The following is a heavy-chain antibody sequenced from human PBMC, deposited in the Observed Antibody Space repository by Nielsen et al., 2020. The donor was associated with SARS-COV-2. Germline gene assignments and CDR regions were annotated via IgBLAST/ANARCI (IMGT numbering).Heavy chain of an antibody. CDR2: INHSGST. CDR3: ARDRVAAAPMGYYYYGMDV. J-gene: IGHJ6*02. V-gene: IGHV4-34*01. D-gene: IGHD6-13*01. Sequence: SETLSLTCAVYGGSFSGYYWSWIRQPPGKGLEWIGEINHSGSTNYNPSLKSRVTISVDTSKNQFSLKLSSVTAADTAVYYCARDRVAAAPMGYYYYGMDVWGQGTTVTVSS. CDR1: GGSFSGYY.